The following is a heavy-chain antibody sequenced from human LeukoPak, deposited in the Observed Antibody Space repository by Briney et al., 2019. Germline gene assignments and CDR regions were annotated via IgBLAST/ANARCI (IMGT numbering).Heavy chain of an antibody. Sequence: GGSLRLSXAASGFTFSSYAMSWVRQAPGKGVEWVSAISGSGGSTYYADSVKGRFTISRDNSKNTLYLQMNSLRAEDTAVYYCAKDRQGGRYYYDSSGYLTLDYWGQGTLVTVSS. CDR1: GFTFSSYA. CDR2: ISGSGGST. J-gene: IGHJ4*02. V-gene: IGHV3-23*01. CDR3: AKDRQGGRYYYDSSGYLTLDY. D-gene: IGHD3-22*01.